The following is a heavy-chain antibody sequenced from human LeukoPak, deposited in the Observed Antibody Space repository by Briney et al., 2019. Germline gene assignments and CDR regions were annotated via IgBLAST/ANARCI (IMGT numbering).Heavy chain of an antibody. D-gene: IGHD6-13*01. CDR1: GYIFIGYY. CDR2: IDPKSGGT. Sequence: VASVTVSCKTSGYIFIGYYMHWVRQAPGQGLEWMGWIDPKSGGTKYAQKLQGRVTMTTDTSTSTAYMELRSLGSDDTAVYYCARDKRVSWYDYWGQGTLVTVSS. V-gene: IGHV1-2*02. J-gene: IGHJ4*02. CDR3: ARDKRVSWYDY.